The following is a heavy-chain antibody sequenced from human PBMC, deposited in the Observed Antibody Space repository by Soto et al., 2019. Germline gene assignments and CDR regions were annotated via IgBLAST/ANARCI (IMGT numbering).Heavy chain of an antibody. CDR3: ARAARWLQSRYFDL. CDR2: IDIAGAT. J-gene: IGHJ2*01. Sequence: PEVSLRLSCAASGFTFSNYDMHWVRQTTGKGLEWVSAIDIAGATYYPDSVKGRFTISREKAKNSLYLQMNSLRADDTAVYYCARAARWLQSRYFDLWGRGTLVTVSS. V-gene: IGHV3-13*01. CDR1: GFTFSNYD. D-gene: IGHD5-12*01.